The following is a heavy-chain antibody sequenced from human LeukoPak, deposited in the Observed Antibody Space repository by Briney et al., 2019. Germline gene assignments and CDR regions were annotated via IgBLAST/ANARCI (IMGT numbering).Heavy chain of an antibody. CDR1: GGTFSSYA. V-gene: IGHV1-69*13. CDR2: IIPIFGTA. Sequence: SVKVCCKASGGTFSSYAISWVRQAPGQGLEWMGGIIPIFGTANYAQKFQGRVTITADESTSTAYMELSSLRSEDTAVYYCARRVLRRGYSGYGGLDYWGQGTLVTVSS. CDR3: ARRVLRRGYSGYGGLDY. J-gene: IGHJ4*02. D-gene: IGHD5-12*01.